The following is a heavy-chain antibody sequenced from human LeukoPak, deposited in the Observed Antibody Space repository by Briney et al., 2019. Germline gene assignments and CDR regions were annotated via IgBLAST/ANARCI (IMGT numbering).Heavy chain of an antibody. Sequence: SQTLSLTCAVSGGSISSGGYSWSWIRQPPGKGLEWIGYIYHSGSTYYNPSLKSRVTISVDRSKNQFSLKLSSVTAADTAVYYCAREQGYGFAFDPWGQGTLVTVSS. CDR3: AREQGYGFAFDP. CDR2: IYHSGST. CDR1: GGSISSGGYS. J-gene: IGHJ5*02. V-gene: IGHV4-30-2*01. D-gene: IGHD5-18*01.